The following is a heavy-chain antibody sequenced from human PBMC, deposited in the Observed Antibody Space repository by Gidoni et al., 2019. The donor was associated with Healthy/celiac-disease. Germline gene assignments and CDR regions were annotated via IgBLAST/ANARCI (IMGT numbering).Heavy chain of an antibody. Sequence: EVQRVESGGGLVQPGGSLSLPFSAPGFTFSSSACHWVRQAPGKGLEYVSAISSNGGSTYYADSVKGRFTISRDNSKNTLYLQMSSLRAEDTAVYYCVKDLLRYFDWSVGAFAWFAFDIWGQGTMVTVSS. CDR2: ISSNGGST. CDR1: GFTFSSSA. D-gene: IGHD3-9*01. V-gene: IGHV3-64D*06. CDR3: VKDLLRYFDWSVGAFAWFAFDI. J-gene: IGHJ3*02.